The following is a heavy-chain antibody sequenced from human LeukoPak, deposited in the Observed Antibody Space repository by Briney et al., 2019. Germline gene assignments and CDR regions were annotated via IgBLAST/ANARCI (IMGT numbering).Heavy chain of an antibody. V-gene: IGHV4-61*01. J-gene: IGHJ4*02. D-gene: IGHD2-15*01. CDR2: IYYSGST. CDR1: GGSVSSGSYY. Sequence: SETLSLTCTVSGGSVSSGSYYWSWIRQPPGKGLEWIGYIYYSGSTNYNPSLKSRVTISVDTSKNQFSLKLSSVTAADTAVYYCARDSVVAATTFDYWGQGTLVTVSS. CDR3: ARDSVVAATTFDY.